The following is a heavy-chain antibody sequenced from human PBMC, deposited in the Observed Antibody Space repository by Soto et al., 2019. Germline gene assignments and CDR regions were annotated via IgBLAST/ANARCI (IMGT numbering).Heavy chain of an antibody. J-gene: IGHJ6*02. Sequence: QLQLQESGPGLVKPSETLSLTCTVSGGSISSSSYYWGWIRQPPGKGLEWIGTIYSSGSTYYNPSHKSRVTISVDTSKNQFSLKLPSVTAADTAVYYCARLLAIFGVVIRMDVWGQGTTVTVSS. V-gene: IGHV4-39*01. CDR2: IYSSGST. D-gene: IGHD3-3*01. CDR1: GGSISSSSYY. CDR3: ARLLAIFGVVIRMDV.